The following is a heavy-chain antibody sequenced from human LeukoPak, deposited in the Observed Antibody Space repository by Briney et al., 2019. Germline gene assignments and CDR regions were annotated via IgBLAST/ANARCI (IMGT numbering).Heavy chain of an antibody. CDR2: IRYDGSNK. CDR1: GFTFSSYG. CDR3: ARDRSIAARPYYYMDV. J-gene: IGHJ6*03. Sequence: GGSLRLSCAASGFTFSSYGMHWVRQAPGKGLEWVAFIRYDGSNKYYADSVKGRFTISRDNSKNTLYLQMNSLRAEDTAVYYCARDRSIAARPYYYMDVWGKGTTVTVSS. D-gene: IGHD6-6*01. V-gene: IGHV3-30*02.